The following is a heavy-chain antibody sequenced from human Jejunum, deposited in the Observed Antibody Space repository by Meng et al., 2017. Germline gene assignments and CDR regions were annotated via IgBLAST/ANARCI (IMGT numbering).Heavy chain of an antibody. J-gene: IGHJ2*01. CDR3: GRRQRNGDYWYFDL. D-gene: IGHD7-27*01. Sequence: GESLKISCAASGFSISSYWMHWVRQAPGKGLVWVSRSNSDGTTTSYADSVTGRFTISRDNAKNTLYLQMNSLRTEDTAVSHCGRRQRNGDYWYFDLWGRGTLVTVSS. CDR1: GFSISSYW. CDR2: SNSDGTTT. V-gene: IGHV3-74*01.